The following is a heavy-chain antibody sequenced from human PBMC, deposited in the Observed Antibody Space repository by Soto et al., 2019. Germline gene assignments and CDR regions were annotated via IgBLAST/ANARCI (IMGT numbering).Heavy chain of an antibody. CDR3: ARDREAGYNFYYGMDV. CDR2: IYTSASI. J-gene: IGHJ6*02. CDR1: GADINTYS. Sequence: SETRSLTCSVSGADINTYSWTWIRQPAGKGLEWIGRIYTSASINYNPSLKGRVTLSVDTSTNQVSLRLASVTAADTAIYYCARDREAGYNFYYGMDVWGQGTTVTVSS. V-gene: IGHV4-4*07. D-gene: IGHD6-19*01.